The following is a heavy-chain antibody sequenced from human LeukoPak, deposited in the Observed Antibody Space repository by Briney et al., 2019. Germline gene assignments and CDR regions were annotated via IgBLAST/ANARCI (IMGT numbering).Heavy chain of an antibody. CDR1: GGSISSYY. CDR2: IYYSGST. V-gene: IGHV4-59*01. Sequence: SETLSLTCTVSGGSISSYYWSWLRQPPGKGLEWIGYIYYSGSTNYNPSLKSRVTISVDTSKNQFSLKLSSVTAADAAVYYCARVGYCSSTSCHFDYWGQGTLVTVSS. D-gene: IGHD2-2*01. J-gene: IGHJ4*02. CDR3: ARVGYCSSTSCHFDY.